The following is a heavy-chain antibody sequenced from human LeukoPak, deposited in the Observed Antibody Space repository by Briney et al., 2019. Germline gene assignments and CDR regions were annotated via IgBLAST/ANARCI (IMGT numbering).Heavy chain of an antibody. V-gene: IGHV3-53*01. Sequence: GGSLGLSCAASGFIVSSDHMNWVRQAPGKGLEWVAVIYKGENTFYADPVKGRFTISRDNSKNTVYLQMNSLRAEDTAMYYCVRAPGATWGQGTLVTVSS. J-gene: IGHJ5*02. CDR1: GFIVSSDH. D-gene: IGHD3-10*01. CDR2: IYKGENT. CDR3: VRAPGAT.